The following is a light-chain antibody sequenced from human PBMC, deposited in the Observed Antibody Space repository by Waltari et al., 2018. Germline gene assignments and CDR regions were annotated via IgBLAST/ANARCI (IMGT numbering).Light chain of an antibody. V-gene: IGKV4-1*01. CDR2: WAS. Sequence: DIVMTQSPDSLAVSLGERATLNCKAIQSLFYSSTNKNYLAWYQQKPGQPPKLLIYWASTRESGVPDRFSGTGSGTDFTLTISSLQAGDVAVYYCQQFYSTPLTFGGGTKVEIK. J-gene: IGKJ4*01. CDR3: QQFYSTPLT. CDR1: QSLFYSSTNKNY.